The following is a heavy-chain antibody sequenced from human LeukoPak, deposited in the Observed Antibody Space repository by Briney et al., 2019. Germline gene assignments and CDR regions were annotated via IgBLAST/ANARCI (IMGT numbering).Heavy chain of an antibody. CDR3: ARHMVRGGHFDY. D-gene: IGHD3-10*01. Sequence: SETLSLACTVSGGSISSSSYYWGWIRQPPGKGLEWIGSIYYSGSTYYNPSLKSRVTISVDTSKNQFSLKLSSVTAADTAVYYCARHMVRGGHFDYWGQGTLVTVSS. V-gene: IGHV4-39*01. CDR1: GGSISSSSYY. CDR2: IYYSGST. J-gene: IGHJ4*02.